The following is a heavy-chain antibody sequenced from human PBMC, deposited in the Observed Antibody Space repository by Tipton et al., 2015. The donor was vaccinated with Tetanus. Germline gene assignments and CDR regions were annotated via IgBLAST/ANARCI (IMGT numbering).Heavy chain of an antibody. CDR1: GYTFITYD. CDR3: AGGRASLDF. V-gene: IGHV1-8*01. CDR2: MSPNSGNT. J-gene: IGHJ4*02. Sequence: QLVQSGAEVKKPGASVKVSCKTSGYTFITYDINWVRQAPGQGLEWMGWMSPNSGNTGYAQKFQGRVTMTRDTSIRTAYMEVTSLRSEDTAVYYCAGGRASLDFWGQGTLVTVSS.